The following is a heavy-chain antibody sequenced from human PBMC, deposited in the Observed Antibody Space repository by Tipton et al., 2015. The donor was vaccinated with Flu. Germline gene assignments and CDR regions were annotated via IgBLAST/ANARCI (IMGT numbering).Heavy chain of an antibody. D-gene: IGHD3-16*01. J-gene: IGHJ4*02. CDR1: GGSISSYY. Sequence: GSLRLSCTVSGGSISSYYWSWIRQPPGKGLEWIGYIYYSGSTNYNPSLKSRVTISVDTSKNQFSLKLSSVTAADTAVYYCAREGANWGQGTLVTVSS. CDR2: IYYSGST. CDR3: AREGAN. V-gene: IGHV4-59*01.